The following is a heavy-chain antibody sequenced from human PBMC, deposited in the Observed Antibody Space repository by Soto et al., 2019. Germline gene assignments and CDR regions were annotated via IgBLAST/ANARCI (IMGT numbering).Heavy chain of an antibody. CDR1: GFTFNTYW. J-gene: IGHJ4*02. V-gene: IGHV3-7*03. D-gene: IGHD2-2*02. Sequence: EVQLVESGGGLVQSGGSLRLSCAASGFTFNTYWMSWVRQAPGKGLEWVANIKQDGSEKLYVDSLKGRFTISRDNARNSLYLQMNSLKADDTAVYFWARGLYCTTSSCYKGKNVFEYWGQGALVNVSS. CDR3: ARGLYCTTSSCYKGKNVFEY. CDR2: IKQDGSEK.